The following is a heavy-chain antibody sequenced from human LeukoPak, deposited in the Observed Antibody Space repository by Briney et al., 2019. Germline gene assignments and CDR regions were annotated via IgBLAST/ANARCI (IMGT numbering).Heavy chain of an antibody. CDR2: IKQDGSEK. CDR1: GFTFSSYG. D-gene: IGHD4-11*01. Sequence: GGSLRLSCAASGFTFSSYGMHWVRQAPGKGLEWVANIKQDGSEKYYVDSVKGRFTISRDNSKNTLYLQMNSLRAEDTAVYYCAKRRGYGNTLSLDYWGQGTLVTVSS. CDR3: AKRRGYGNTLSLDY. J-gene: IGHJ4*02. V-gene: IGHV3-7*03.